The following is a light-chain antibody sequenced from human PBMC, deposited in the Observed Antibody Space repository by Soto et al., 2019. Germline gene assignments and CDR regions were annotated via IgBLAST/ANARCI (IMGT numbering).Light chain of an antibody. CDR2: AAS. Sequence: DIQMTQSPSSLSASVGDRVTITCRASQDISNYLVWYQQKPGKVRNLLIYAASILQSGVPSRFSGSGSGTDFTLTISSLQPEDVATYYCQKYSNVPPGYTFGQGTKLEIK. J-gene: IGKJ2*01. CDR3: QKYSNVPPGYT. V-gene: IGKV1-27*01. CDR1: QDISNY.